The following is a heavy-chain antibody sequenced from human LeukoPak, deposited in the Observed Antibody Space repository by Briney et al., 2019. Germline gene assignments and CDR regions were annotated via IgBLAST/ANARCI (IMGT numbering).Heavy chain of an antibody. Sequence: GSLRLSCAASGFTFSSYGMHWVRQAPGKGLEWVAVIWYDGSNKYYADSVKGRFTISRDNSKNTLYLQMNSLRAEDTAVYYCAKDKGDYYDSSGTFDYWGQGTLVTVSS. V-gene: IGHV3-33*06. CDR3: AKDKGDYYDSSGTFDY. CDR1: GFTFSSYG. CDR2: IWYDGSNK. D-gene: IGHD3-22*01. J-gene: IGHJ4*02.